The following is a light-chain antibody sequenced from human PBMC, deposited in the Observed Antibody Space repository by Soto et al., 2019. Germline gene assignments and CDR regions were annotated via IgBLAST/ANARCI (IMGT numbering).Light chain of an antibody. Sequence: QSALTQTASVSGSPGQSITMSCTGTSSDVGGYNFVSWYQQHPGKAPKLIVHEVANRLSGVSGRFSGSKSGNTAFLTISGLQAEDEADYYCSSYISSNTLYVFGTGTKVTVL. V-gene: IGLV2-14*03. CDR2: EVA. J-gene: IGLJ1*01. CDR3: SSYISSNTLYV. CDR1: SSDVGGYNF.